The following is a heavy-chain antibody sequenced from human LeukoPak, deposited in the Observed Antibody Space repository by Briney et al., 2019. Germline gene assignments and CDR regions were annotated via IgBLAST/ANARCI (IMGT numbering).Heavy chain of an antibody. CDR2: LNNGPGAT. CDR1: GLSFSTSP. D-gene: IGHD5-12*01. CDR3: AKTHYDLLDV. Sequence: GGSLRLSCAASGLSFSTSPMSWVRQPPGKGLEWVSALNNGPGATFYRDSVRGRFTISRDDSKSTLYLQMNSLRAEDTGTYYCAKTHYDLLDVWGQGTTVTVSS. V-gene: IGHV3-23*01. J-gene: IGHJ6*02.